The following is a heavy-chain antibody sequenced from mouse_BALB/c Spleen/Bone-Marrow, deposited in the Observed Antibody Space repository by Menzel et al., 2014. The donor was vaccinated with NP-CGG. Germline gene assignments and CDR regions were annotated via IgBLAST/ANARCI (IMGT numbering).Heavy chain of an antibody. CDR1: GFAFPNYL. CDR3: ARSGYGNYIYAMDY. V-gene: IGHV1-54*01. Sequence: AQLQQSGAELVGPGTSVTVSCKASGFAFPNYLIEWVKQRPGQGLEWIGVINPGSGGTNYNEKFKGKATVTADKSSSTAYMQLSSLTSDDSAVYFGARSGYGNYIYAMDYWGQGPSVTVSS. D-gene: IGHD2-10*02. CDR2: INPGSGGT. J-gene: IGHJ4*01.